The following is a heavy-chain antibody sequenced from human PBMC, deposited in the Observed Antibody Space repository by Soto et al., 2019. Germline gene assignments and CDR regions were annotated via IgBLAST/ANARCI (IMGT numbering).Heavy chain of an antibody. CDR1: GGTFCSYA. CDR2: IIPAVGTA. V-gene: IGHV1-69*18. J-gene: IGHJ4*02. Sequence: QVQLVQSGAEVKKPGSSVKVSCKASGGTFCSYAISWVRQAPGQGLEWMGSIIPAVGTADYAQKFQGRVTITADESARTAYMEVSSLTSEDTAVYYCARLGQGFFDYWGQGTLVTVSS. D-gene: IGHD7-27*01. CDR3: ARLGQGFFDY.